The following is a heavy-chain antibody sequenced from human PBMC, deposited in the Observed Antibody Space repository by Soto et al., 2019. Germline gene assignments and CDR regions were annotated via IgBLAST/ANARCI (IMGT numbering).Heavy chain of an antibody. Sequence: PGGSLRLSCAASGFTFTFYEMNWVRQAPGKGLEWLSYIDTAGSTKYYADSVKGRFTISRDNAKNSLSLQMNNLRAEDTAVYYCARDGYGEPYYYYAMDVWGQGTTVTVSS. CDR2: IDTAGSTK. CDR3: ARDGYGEPYYYYAMDV. CDR1: GFTFTFYE. J-gene: IGHJ6*02. D-gene: IGHD4-17*01. V-gene: IGHV3-48*03.